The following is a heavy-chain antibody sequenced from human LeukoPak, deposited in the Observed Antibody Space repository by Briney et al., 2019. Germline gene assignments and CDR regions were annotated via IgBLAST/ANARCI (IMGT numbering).Heavy chain of an antibody. J-gene: IGHJ4*02. D-gene: IGHD3-22*01. CDR1: GYSFTSYG. V-gene: IGHV1-18*01. CDR2: ISAYNGNT. CDR3: ARGPPKYYYDSRDY. Sequence: GESLKISCKGSGYSFTSYGISWVRQAPGQGLEWMGWISAYNGNTNYAQKLQGRVTMTTDTSTSTAYMELRSLRSDDTAVYYCARGPPKYYYDSRDYWGQGTLVTVSS.